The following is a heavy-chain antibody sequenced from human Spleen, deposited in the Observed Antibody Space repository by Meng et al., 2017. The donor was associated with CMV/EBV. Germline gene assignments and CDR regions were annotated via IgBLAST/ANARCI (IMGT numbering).Heavy chain of an antibody. CDR1: GYSFTSYW. V-gene: IGHV3-23*03. J-gene: IGHJ6*02. Sequence: SCKGSGYSFTSYWIGWVRQMPGKGLEWVAVIFSGSSSTDYADSVKGRFTISRDNSKKTLYLQMNSLRAEDTAVYYCAKTDVWGQGTTVTVSS. CDR2: IFSGSSST. CDR3: AKTDV.